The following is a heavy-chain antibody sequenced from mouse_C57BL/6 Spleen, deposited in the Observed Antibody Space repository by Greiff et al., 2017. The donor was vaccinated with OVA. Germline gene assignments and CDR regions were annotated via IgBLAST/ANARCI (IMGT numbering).Heavy chain of an antibody. CDR2: ISDGGSYT. V-gene: IGHV5-4*01. D-gene: IGHD4-1*01. CDR1: GFTFSSYA. J-gene: IGHJ1*03. CDR3: AREELTGTFWYFDV. Sequence: EVKLMESGGGLVKPGGSLKLSCAASGFTFSSYAMSWVRQTPEKRLEWVATISDGGSYTYYPDNVKGRFTISRDNAKNNLYLQMSHLKSEDTAMYYCAREELTGTFWYFDVWGTGTTVTVSS.